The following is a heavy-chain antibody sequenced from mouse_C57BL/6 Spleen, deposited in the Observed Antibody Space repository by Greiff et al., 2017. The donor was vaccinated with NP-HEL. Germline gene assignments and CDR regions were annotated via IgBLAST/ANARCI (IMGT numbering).Heavy chain of an antibody. J-gene: IGHJ2*01. Sequence: VQLQESGPELVKPGASVKISCKASGYAFSSSWMNWVKQRPGKGLEWIGRIYPGDGDTTYNGKFKGKATLTEDKSSSTAYMQLSSLTSEDSAVYFCAREEGGYYFEYWGQGTTLTVSS. V-gene: IGHV1-82*01. CDR3: AREEGGYYFEY. CDR2: IYPGDGDT. CDR1: GYAFSSSW. D-gene: IGHD1-1*02.